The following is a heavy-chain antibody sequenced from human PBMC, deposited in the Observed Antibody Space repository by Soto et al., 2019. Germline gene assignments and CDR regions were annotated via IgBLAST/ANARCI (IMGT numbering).Heavy chain of an antibody. CDR2: IWYDGSNK. V-gene: IGHV3-33*08. CDR3: ARADYYDSSGYYCGN. D-gene: IGHD3-22*01. CDR1: GFTFSSYS. J-gene: IGHJ4*02. Sequence: PGGSLRLSCAASGFTFSSYSMNWVRQAPGKGLEWVAVIWYDGSNKYYADSVKGRFTISRDNSKNTLYLQMNSLRAEDTAVYYCARADYYDSSGYYCGNWGQGTLVTVSS.